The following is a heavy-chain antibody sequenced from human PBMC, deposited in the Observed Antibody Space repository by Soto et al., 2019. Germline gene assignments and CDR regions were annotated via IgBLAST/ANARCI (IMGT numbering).Heavy chain of an antibody. V-gene: IGHV1-69*01. D-gene: IGHD3-22*01. CDR3: ARGVHYDSSGYYYFY. J-gene: IGHJ4*02. CDR2: IIPLFGTA. CDR1: GYTFSTYA. Sequence: QVQLVQSGAEVKKPGASVKVSCKASGYTFSTYAIDWVRQAPGQGLEWMGGIIPLFGTAKYTQNFQGRITITADESTNTAYMELRSLRSQDTAVYYCARGVHYDSSGYYYFYWGQGTLVTVSS.